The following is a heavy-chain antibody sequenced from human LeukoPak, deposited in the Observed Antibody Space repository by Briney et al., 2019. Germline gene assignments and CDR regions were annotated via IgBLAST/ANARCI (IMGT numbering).Heavy chain of an antibody. V-gene: IGHV3-23*01. Sequence: GGSLRLSCAASGFTFSSYAMSWVRQAPGKGLEWVSAISGSGGSTYYADSVKGRFTISRDNSKNTLYLQMNSLRAEDTAVYYCAKEPPRYCSSTSCYYFDYWGQGTLVTVSS. D-gene: IGHD2-2*01. CDR1: GFTFSSYA. J-gene: IGHJ4*02. CDR2: ISGSGGST. CDR3: AKEPPRYCSSTSCYYFDY.